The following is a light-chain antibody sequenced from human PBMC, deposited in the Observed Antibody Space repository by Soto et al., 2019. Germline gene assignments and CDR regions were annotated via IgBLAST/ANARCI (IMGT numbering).Light chain of an antibody. CDR1: QGISSY. V-gene: IGKV1-9*01. CDR3: QQLDSYPFIT. CDR2: AAS. J-gene: IGKJ5*01. Sequence: DIQLTQSPSFLAASVGERVTITCRASQGISSYLAWYQQKPGKAPKLLIYAASTLQSGVPSRFSGSGSGTEFTLTISSLQPEDFATYYCQQLDSYPFITFGQGTRLEIK.